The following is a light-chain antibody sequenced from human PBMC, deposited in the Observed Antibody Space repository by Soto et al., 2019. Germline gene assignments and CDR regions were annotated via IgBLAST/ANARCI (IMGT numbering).Light chain of an antibody. CDR1: QSVNSN. J-gene: IGKJ4*01. Sequence: EIVMTQSPATLSVSPGERATLSCRASQSVNSNLAWYQQKPGQAPRLLIYGASTRATGVPAKFSGSGSGTEFTLTISSLQSEDFAVYYCQQYNDWPLAFGGGTSVYIK. CDR2: GAS. CDR3: QQYNDWPLA. V-gene: IGKV3-15*01.